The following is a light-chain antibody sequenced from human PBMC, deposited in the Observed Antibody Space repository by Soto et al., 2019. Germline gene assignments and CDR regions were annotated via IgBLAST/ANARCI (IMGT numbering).Light chain of an antibody. CDR2: DVS. CDR1: SSDVGGYNY. CDR3: CSYAGGDYV. Sequence: QSALTQPRSVSGSPGQSVTISCTGTSSDVGGYNYVSWYQQHPDKAPKVMIYDVSTRPSGVPDRFSGSKSGNTASLTISGLQAEDESDYYCCSYAGGDYVFGTGTKLTVL. J-gene: IGLJ1*01. V-gene: IGLV2-11*01.